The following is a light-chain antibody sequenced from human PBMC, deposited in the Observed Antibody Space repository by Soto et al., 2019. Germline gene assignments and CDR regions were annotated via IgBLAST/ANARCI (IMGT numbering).Light chain of an antibody. CDR1: SSDIGGFNF. J-gene: IGLJ1*01. Sequence: QSVLTQPASVSGSPGQSITISCTGTSSDIGGFNFVSWYQQHPGRAPKLLIYEVINRPSGISNRFSGSKSDNTASLTISGLQAEDEADYYCSSYRSGSILYVFGSGTKVTVL. V-gene: IGLV2-14*01. CDR2: EVI. CDR3: SSYRSGSILYV.